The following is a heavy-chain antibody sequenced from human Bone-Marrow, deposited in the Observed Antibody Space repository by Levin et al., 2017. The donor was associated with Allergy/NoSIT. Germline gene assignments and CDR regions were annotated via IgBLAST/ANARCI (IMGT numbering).Heavy chain of an antibody. V-gene: IGHV1-3*01. CDR3: ARVMTTVTRGANDAFDI. D-gene: IGHD4-17*01. J-gene: IGHJ3*02. CDR1: GYTFTSYA. CDR2: INAGNGNT. Sequence: ASVKVSCKASGYTFTSYAMHWVRQAPGQRLEWMGWINAGNGNTKYSQKFQGRVTITRDTSASTAYMELSSLRSEDTAVYYCARVMTTVTRGANDAFDIWGQGTMVTVSS.